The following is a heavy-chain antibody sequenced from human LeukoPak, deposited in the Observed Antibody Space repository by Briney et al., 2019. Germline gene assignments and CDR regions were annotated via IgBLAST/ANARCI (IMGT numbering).Heavy chain of an antibody. CDR3: ARRVTSNCFDP. Sequence: PSETLSLTCTVSGDSISSYYWSWIRQPPGKGLEWIGYMHYSGSSNYNPSLKSRVTTSVDTSQNQFSLKLRSVTAADTAVYYCARRVTSNCFDPWGQGTQVT. J-gene: IGHJ5*02. CDR2: MHYSGSS. V-gene: IGHV4-59*08. CDR1: GDSISSYY. D-gene: IGHD2-21*02.